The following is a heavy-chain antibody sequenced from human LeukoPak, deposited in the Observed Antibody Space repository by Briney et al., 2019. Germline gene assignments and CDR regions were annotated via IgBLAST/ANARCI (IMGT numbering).Heavy chain of an antibody. CDR2: IKSDGSSS. J-gene: IGHJ4*02. V-gene: IGHV3-74*01. Sequence: GASLRLSCAASGFTFSSYFWMHWVRQAPGKGLVLVSRIKSDGSSSTYADSVKGRFTISRDNAKNSLCLQMNTLRAEDTAVYYCVRDLDLGGYSSFEYWGQGTLVTVSS. D-gene: IGHD4-23*01. CDR1: GFTFSSYFW. CDR3: VRDLDLGGYSSFEY.